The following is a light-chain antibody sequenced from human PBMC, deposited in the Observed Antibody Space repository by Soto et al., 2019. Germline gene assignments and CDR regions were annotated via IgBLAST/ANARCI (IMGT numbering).Light chain of an antibody. CDR3: QQRANGPPMYT. J-gene: IGKJ2*01. V-gene: IGKV3-15*01. CDR2: GAS. CDR1: QAVGYN. Sequence: EVVMTQSPATLYVSPGERVTLSCRASQAVGYNLAWYQHKPGQAPRLLIYGASTRVTGIPTRFSGSGSGTDFTLTISSLEPEDFAVYYCQQRANGPPMYTFGQGTKLEIQ.